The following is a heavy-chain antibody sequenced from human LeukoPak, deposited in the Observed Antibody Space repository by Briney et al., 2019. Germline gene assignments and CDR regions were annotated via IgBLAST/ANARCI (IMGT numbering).Heavy chain of an antibody. Sequence: SETLSLTCAVYGGYFSGYYWSWIRQPPGKGLEWIGEINHSGSTNYNPSLKSRVTISVDTSKNQFSLKLSSVTAADTAVYYCARESVVPAARQYNWFDPWGQGTLVTVSS. CDR2: INHSGST. V-gene: IGHV4-34*01. CDR1: GGYFSGYY. D-gene: IGHD2-2*01. CDR3: ARESVVPAARQYNWFDP. J-gene: IGHJ5*02.